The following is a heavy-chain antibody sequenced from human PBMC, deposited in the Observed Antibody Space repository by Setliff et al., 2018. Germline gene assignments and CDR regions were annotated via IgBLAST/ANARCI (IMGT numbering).Heavy chain of an antibody. CDR1: GYTFTSYG. V-gene: IGHV1-69*05. CDR2: IIPIFGTA. CDR3: ARDEGPDAFDI. Sequence: SVKVSCKASGYTFTSYGFSWVRQAPGQGLEWMGGIIPIFGTANYAQKFQGRVTITTDESTSAAYMELSSLRSEDTAVYYCARDEGPDAFDIWGQGTMVTVSS. J-gene: IGHJ3*02.